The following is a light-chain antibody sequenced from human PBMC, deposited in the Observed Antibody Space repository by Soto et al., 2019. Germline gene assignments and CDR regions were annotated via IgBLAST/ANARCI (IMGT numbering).Light chain of an antibody. CDR3: QQYDNWLKWT. J-gene: IGKJ1*01. CDR1: QSISIN. V-gene: IGKV3-15*01. CDR2: GAS. Sequence: EIVMTQSPATLSLSPGERATLSCRASQSISINLAWYQQKPGQAPRLLTYGASTRATGTPARFSGSGSGTEFALNISSLQSEDFAVYYCQQYDNWLKWTFGQGTKVEIK.